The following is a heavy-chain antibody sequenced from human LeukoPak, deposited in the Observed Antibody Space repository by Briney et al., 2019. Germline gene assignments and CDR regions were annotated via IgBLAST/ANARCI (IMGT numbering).Heavy chain of an antibody. CDR3: ARVMMQQQLVRSIYFDY. CDR1: GFTFSSYW. CDR2: INSDGSST. V-gene: IGHV3-74*01. J-gene: IGHJ4*02. Sequence: GGSLRLSCAASGFTFSSYWMHWVRQAPGKGLVWVSRINSDGSSTSYADSVKGRFTISRDNAKNTLYLQMNSLRAEDTAVYYCARVMMQQQLVRSIYFDYWGQGTLVTVSS. D-gene: IGHD6-13*01.